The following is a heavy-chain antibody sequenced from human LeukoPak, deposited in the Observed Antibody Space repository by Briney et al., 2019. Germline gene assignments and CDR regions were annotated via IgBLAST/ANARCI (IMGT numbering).Heavy chain of an antibody. CDR3: ASNVDTRSFDY. J-gene: IGHJ4*02. V-gene: IGHV3-30*03. D-gene: IGHD5-18*01. Sequence: PGGSLRLSCAASGFTFSSYGMHWVRKAPGKGLEWVAVISYDGSNKYYADSVKGRFTISRDNSKNTLYLQMNSLRAEDTAVYYCASNVDTRSFDYWGQGTLVTVSS. CDR1: GFTFSSYG. CDR2: ISYDGSNK.